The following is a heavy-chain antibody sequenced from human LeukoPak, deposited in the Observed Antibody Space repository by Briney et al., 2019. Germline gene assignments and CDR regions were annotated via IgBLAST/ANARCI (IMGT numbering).Heavy chain of an antibody. D-gene: IGHD3-22*01. V-gene: IGHV3-53*01. CDR1: GFTVSSNS. CDR3: ARNFHRRLYDSSGYYPY. CDR2: IYSDNT. J-gene: IGHJ4*02. Sequence: GGSLRLSCTVSGFTVSSNSMSWVRQAPGKGLEWVSFIYSDNTHYSDSVKGRFTISRDNAKNSLYLQMNSLRAEDTAVYYCARNFHRRLYDSSGYYPYWGQGTLVTVSS.